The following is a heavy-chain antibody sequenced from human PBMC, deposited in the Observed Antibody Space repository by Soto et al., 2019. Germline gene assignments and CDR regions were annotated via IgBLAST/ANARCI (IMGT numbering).Heavy chain of an antibody. CDR1: GGTFSSYA. CDR3: ARGLKTYYESSGYYYALFDY. J-gene: IGHJ4*02. CDR2: ILPIFSTA. D-gene: IGHD3-22*01. V-gene: IGHV1-69*13. Sequence: SVKVSCKASGGTFSSYAISWVRQAPGQGLEWMGGILPIFSTANYAQKFQGRVTITADESTSTAYMELSSLRSEDTAVYYCARGLKTYYESSGYYYALFDYWGQGTLVTVSS.